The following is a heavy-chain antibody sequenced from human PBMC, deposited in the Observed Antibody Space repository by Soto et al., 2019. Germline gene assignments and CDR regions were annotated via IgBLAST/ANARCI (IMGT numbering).Heavy chain of an antibody. Sequence: PVGSLRLSCAASGFTFSTYGMHWVRQAPGNGLEWVAAIWYDGIDKYYAASVKGRFTISRDNSMNTVYLQMSSLRADDTAVYYCARAAVTDYQYHGMDVWGQGTTVTVSS. CDR1: GFTFSTYG. CDR2: IWYDGIDK. J-gene: IGHJ6*02. V-gene: IGHV3-33*01. D-gene: IGHD4-17*01. CDR3: ARAAVTDYQYHGMDV.